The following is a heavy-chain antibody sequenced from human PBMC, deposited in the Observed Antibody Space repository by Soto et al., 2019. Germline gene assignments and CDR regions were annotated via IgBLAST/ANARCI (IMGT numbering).Heavy chain of an antibody. CDR1: VYTINIYR. CDR3: ARSEWLSWFDP. D-gene: IGHD3-3*01. CDR2: ISAYNGNT. V-gene: IGHV1-18*01. Sequence: GASLTVSCRSPVYTINIYRISCVRQAPGQGLEWMGWISAYNGNTNYAQKLQCRVTMTTGTSTSTAYMELRSLRSDDTAVYYCARSEWLSWFDPWGQGTLVTVSS. J-gene: IGHJ5*02.